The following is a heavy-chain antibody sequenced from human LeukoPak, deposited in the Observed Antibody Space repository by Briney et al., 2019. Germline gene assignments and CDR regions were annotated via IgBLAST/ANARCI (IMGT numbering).Heavy chain of an antibody. Sequence: PGGSLRLSCAASGFTFSSYSMNWVRQAPGKGLEWVSSISSSSSSYIYYADSVKGRFTISRDNAKNSLYLQMNSLRAEDTAVYYCASYRYCSGGSCYSGHYWGQGTLVTVSS. CDR2: ISSSSSSYI. J-gene: IGHJ4*02. CDR1: GFTFSSYS. CDR3: ASYRYCSGGSCYSGHY. V-gene: IGHV3-21*01. D-gene: IGHD2-15*01.